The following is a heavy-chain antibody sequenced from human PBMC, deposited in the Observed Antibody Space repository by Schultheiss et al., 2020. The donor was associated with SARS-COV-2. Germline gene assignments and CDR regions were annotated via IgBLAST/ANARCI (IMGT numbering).Heavy chain of an antibody. D-gene: IGHD6-13*01. CDR1: GFTFSSYA. J-gene: IGHJ4*02. CDR3: ARDGPTVAAAGLDY. CDR2: ISYDGSNK. Sequence: GGSLRLSCAASGFTFSSYAMHWVRQAPGKGLEWVAVISYDGSNKYYADSVKGRFTISRDNSKNTLYLQMNSLRAEDTAVYYCARDGPTVAAAGLDYWGQGTLVTVSS. V-gene: IGHV3-30*01.